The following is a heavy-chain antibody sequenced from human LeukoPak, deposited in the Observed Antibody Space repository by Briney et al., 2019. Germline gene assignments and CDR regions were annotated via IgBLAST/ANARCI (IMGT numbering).Heavy chain of an antibody. D-gene: IGHD2-8*01. CDR3: ARDRGDCTNDICYTWFDP. V-gene: IGHV4-59*01. CDR1: GGSISSYY. J-gene: IGHJ5*02. Sequence: PSETLSLTCTVSGGSISSYYWSWIRQPPGKGLEWIGYIYHTGRSNYNSSLKSRVTISVDTSKNQFSLKLSSVTAADTAVYYCARDRGDCTNDICYTWFDPWGQGTLVTVSS. CDR2: IYHTGRS.